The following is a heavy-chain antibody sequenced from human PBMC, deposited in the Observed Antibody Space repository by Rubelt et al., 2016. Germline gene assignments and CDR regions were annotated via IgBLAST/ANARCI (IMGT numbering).Heavy chain of an antibody. CDR1: GGTFSSYA. CDR2: INTKRGGT. Sequence: QVQLVQSGAEVTKPGSSVKVSCKASGGTFSSYAISWVRQAPGQGLEWRGWINTKRGGTNYARKLQCGVTMTRDTSISTAYMELSRRRSDDTAVYYGARDRLDYWGQGTLVTVSS. V-gene: IGHV1-2*02. J-gene: IGHJ4*02. CDR3: ARDRLDY.